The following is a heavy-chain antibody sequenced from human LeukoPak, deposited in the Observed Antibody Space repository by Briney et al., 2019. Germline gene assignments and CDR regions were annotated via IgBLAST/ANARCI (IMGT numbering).Heavy chain of an antibody. CDR2: IRSKANSYAT. Sequence: GGSLKLSCAASGFTFSGSAMHWVRQASGKALEWVGRIRSKANSYATAYAASVKGRFTISRDDSKNTAYLQMNSLKTEDTAVYYCTRLGYYYGSGSPNQYWGQGTLVTVSS. J-gene: IGHJ4*02. V-gene: IGHV3-73*01. D-gene: IGHD3-10*01. CDR1: GFTFSGSA. CDR3: TRLGYYYGSGSPNQY.